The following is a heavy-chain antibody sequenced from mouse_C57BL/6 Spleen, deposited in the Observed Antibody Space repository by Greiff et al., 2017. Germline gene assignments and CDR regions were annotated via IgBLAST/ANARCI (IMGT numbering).Heavy chain of an antibody. CDR1: GYSFTDYN. Sequence: VQLKESGPELVKPGASVKISCKASGYSFTDYNMNWVKQSNGKSLEWIGVINPNYGTTSYNQKFKGKATLTVDQSSSTAYMQLNSLTSEDSAVYYCARRSHYYGSSYDYAMDYWGQGTSVTVSS. V-gene: IGHV1-39*01. J-gene: IGHJ4*01. CDR3: ARRSHYYGSSYDYAMDY. CDR2: INPNYGTT. D-gene: IGHD1-1*01.